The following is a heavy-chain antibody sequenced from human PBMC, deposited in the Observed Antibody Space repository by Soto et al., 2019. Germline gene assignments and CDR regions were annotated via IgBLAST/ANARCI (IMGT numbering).Heavy chain of an antibody. V-gene: IGHV1-69*02. CDR1: GGTFSSYT. Sequence: ASVKVSCKASGGTFSSYTISWVRQAPGQGLEWMGRIIPILGIANYAQKFQGRVTITADKSTSTAYMELSSLRSEDTAMYYCARGAVNYYYYYMDVWGKGTTVTVSS. CDR2: IIPILGIA. J-gene: IGHJ6*03. CDR3: ARGAVNYYYYYMDV. D-gene: IGHD5-18*01.